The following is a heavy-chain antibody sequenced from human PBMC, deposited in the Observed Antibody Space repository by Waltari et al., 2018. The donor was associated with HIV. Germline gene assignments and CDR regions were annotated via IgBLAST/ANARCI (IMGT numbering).Heavy chain of an antibody. Sequence: EVQLVESGGGLIQPGGSLRLSCAASGFTARSTYMSWVRQAPGKGLEWVSVMYSGGSKYYADSVRGRFTISRDNSRNTLYLQMNSLRAEDTAVYYCARDAVVGAYSGMDVWGQGTTVTVSS. V-gene: IGHV3-53*01. CDR3: ARDAVVGAYSGMDV. D-gene: IGHD2-15*01. CDR1: GFTARSTY. CDR2: MYSGGSK. J-gene: IGHJ6*02.